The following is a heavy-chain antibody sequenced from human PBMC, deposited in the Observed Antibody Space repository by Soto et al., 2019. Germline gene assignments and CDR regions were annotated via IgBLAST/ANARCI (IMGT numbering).Heavy chain of an antibody. CDR3: ARDGPERSDFDY. J-gene: IGHJ4*02. V-gene: IGHV3-33*01. CDR2: IWYDGSNK. Sequence: GGSLRLSCAASGFTFSSYGMHWVRQAPGKGLEWVAVIWYDGSNKYYADSVKGRFTISRDNSKNTLYLQMNSLRAEDTAVYYCARDGPERSDFDYWGQGTLVTVSS. CDR1: GFTFSSYG.